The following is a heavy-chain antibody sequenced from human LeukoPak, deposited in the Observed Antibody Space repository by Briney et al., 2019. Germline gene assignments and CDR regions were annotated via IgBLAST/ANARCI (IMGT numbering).Heavy chain of an antibody. J-gene: IGHJ4*02. Sequence: PSETLSLTCTVSGYSISSGYYWGWIRQPPGKGLEWIGSIYHRGSTYYNPSLKSRVTISVDTSKNQFSLKLSSVTAADTAVYYCARVYYEGDYFDYWAREPWSPSPQ. CDR2: IYHRGST. CDR1: GYSISSGYY. CDR3: ARVYYEGDYFDY. V-gene: IGHV4-38-2*02. D-gene: IGHD3-22*01.